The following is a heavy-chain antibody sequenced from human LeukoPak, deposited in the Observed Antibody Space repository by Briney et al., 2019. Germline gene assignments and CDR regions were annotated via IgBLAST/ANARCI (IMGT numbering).Heavy chain of an antibody. J-gene: IGHJ4*02. Sequence: PSETLSLTCAVYGGSFSGYYWSWIRQPPGKGLEWIGEINHSGSTNYNPSLKSRVTISVDTSKNQFSPKLSSVTAADTAVYYCARGRSNRAYYYGSGSYKYYFDYWGQGTLVTVSS. CDR3: ARGRSNRAYYYGSGSYKYYFDY. CDR2: INHSGST. D-gene: IGHD3-10*01. CDR1: GGSFSGYY. V-gene: IGHV4-34*01.